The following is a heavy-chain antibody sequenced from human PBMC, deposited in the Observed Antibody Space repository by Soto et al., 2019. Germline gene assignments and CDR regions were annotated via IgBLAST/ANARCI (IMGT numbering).Heavy chain of an antibody. V-gene: IGHV3-7*01. CDR2: INRRGSEA. D-gene: IGHD1-7*01. CDR3: VRGTPTPGLDY. J-gene: IGHJ4*02. CDR1: AFVLRDYP. Sequence: EVQLVESGGGLVQPGGSLRLSCVASAFVLRDYPMNWVRQAPGKGLEWVANINRRGSEANYAASVRGRFTISRDNARNLLYLQKNSLRADDRPVYFCVRGTPTPGLDYWAQGTLVTVST.